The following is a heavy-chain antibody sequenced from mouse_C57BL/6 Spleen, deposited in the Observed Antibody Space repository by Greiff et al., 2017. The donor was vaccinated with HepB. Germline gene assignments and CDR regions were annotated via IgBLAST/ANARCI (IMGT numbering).Heavy chain of an antibody. CDR3: ARALRDYYAMDY. Sequence: EVKLMESGPGLVKPSQSLSLTCSVTGYSITSGYYWNWIRQFPGNKLEWMGYISYDGSNNYNPSLKNRISITRDTSKNQFFLKLNSVTTEDTATYYCARALRDYYAMDYWGQGTSVTVSS. CDR2: ISYDGSN. J-gene: IGHJ4*01. V-gene: IGHV3-6*01. CDR1: GYSITSGYY.